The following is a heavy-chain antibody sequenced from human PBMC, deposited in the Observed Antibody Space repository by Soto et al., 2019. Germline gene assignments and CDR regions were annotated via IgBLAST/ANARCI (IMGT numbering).Heavy chain of an antibody. Sequence: GESLKISCQAFGYNFTKYWIGWVRQMPGKGLEWMGIIYPWDSDISYSPSFQGQVIITADKSISTAYLQWSSLKASDTAMYYCAILTSYIHSRGYYNRHDAFDIWGQGTMVTVSS. D-gene: IGHD3-22*01. CDR3: AILTSYIHSRGYYNRHDAFDI. J-gene: IGHJ3*02. CDR1: GYNFTKYW. V-gene: IGHV5-51*01. CDR2: IYPWDSDI.